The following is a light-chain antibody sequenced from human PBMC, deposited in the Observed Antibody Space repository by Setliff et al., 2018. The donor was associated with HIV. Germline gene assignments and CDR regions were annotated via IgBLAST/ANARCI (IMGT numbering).Light chain of an antibody. CDR2: EVS. CDR3: SSYTSIITCV. Sequence: QSALTQPPSVSGSPGQSVTISCTGTSSDVGNYNRVSWYQQPPGAAPKLIIYEVSNRPSGVPDRFSGSKSGNTASLTISGLQAEDEALYFCSSYTSIITCVCGTGTKV. J-gene: IGLJ1*01. V-gene: IGLV2-18*02. CDR1: SSDVGNYNR.